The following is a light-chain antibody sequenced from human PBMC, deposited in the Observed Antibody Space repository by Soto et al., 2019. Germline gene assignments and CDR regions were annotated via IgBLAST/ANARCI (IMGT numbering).Light chain of an antibody. Sequence: DIQMTQSPSTLSASVGARVPITCRASQSISSWLAWYQQKPGKAPKLLIYDASSLESGVTSRFSGSGSGTEFTLTITSLQPDDFATYYCQQYNSYPWTFGQGTKVDI. V-gene: IGKV1-5*01. CDR1: QSISSW. CDR2: DAS. J-gene: IGKJ1*01. CDR3: QQYNSYPWT.